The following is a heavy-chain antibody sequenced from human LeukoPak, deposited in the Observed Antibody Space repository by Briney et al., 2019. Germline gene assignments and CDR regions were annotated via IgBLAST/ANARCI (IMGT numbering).Heavy chain of an antibody. J-gene: IGHJ5*02. CDR1: GYSFTSYW. CDR2: IYPGDSDT. Sequence: GESLKISCKGSGYSFTSYWIGWVRQMPGKGLEWMRIIYPGDSDTRYSPSFQGQVTISADKSITTAYLQWSSLKASDTAMYYCARLGRIQLWKIDPWGQGTLVTVSS. CDR3: ARLGRIQLWKIDP. V-gene: IGHV5-51*01. D-gene: IGHD5-18*01.